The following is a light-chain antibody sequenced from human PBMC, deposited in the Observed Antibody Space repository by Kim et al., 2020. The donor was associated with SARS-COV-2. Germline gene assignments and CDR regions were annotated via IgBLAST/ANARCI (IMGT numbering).Light chain of an antibody. J-gene: IGLJ2*01. V-gene: IGLV3-21*04. Sequence: SYELTQPPSVSVAPGKTARITCGGNNIGSKSVHWYQQKPGQAPVLVIYYDSDRPSGIPERFSGSNSGNTATRTISRVEAGDEAAYYCQVWDSSSDHVVFG. CDR3: QVWDSSSDHVV. CDR2: YDS. CDR1: NIGSKS.